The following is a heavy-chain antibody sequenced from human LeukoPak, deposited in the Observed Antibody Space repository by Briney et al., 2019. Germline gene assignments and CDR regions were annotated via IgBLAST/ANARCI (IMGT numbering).Heavy chain of an antibody. J-gene: IGHJ6*04. CDR2: ISYDGSNK. V-gene: IGHV3-30-3*01. CDR1: GFTFSSYA. Sequence: GGSLRLSCAASGFTFSSYAMHWVRQAPGKGLEWVAVISYDGSNKYYADSVKGRFTISRDNSKNTLYLQMSSLRAEDTAVYYCVSDGSGSYSGGLYYYYYGMDVWGKGTTVTVSS. D-gene: IGHD3-10*01. CDR3: VSDGSGSYSGGLYYYYYGMDV.